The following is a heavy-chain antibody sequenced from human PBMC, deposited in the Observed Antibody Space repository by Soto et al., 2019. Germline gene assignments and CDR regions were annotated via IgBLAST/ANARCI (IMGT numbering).Heavy chain of an antibody. CDR1: GGTFSSYA. CDR3: ARHRVTMVRGVIRRAYYYYYGMDV. Sequence: SVKVSCKASGGTFSSYAISWVRQAPGQGLEWMGGIIPIFGTANYAQKFQGRVTITADESTSTAYMELSSLRSEDTAVYYCARHRVTMVRGVIRRAYYYYYGMDVWGQGPTVTV. CDR2: IIPIFGTA. D-gene: IGHD3-10*01. J-gene: IGHJ6*02. V-gene: IGHV1-69*13.